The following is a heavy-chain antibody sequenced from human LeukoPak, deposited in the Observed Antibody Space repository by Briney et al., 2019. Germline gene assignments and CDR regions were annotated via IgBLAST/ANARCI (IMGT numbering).Heavy chain of an antibody. V-gene: IGHV3-21*01. CDR3: AREGLVGLKAFDI. CDR1: GFTFSSYG. J-gene: IGHJ3*02. D-gene: IGHD4/OR15-4a*01. Sequence: PGGTLRLSCAASGFTFSSYGMSWARQAPGKGLEWVSSISSSSSYIYYADSVKGRFTISRDNAKNSLYLQMNSLRAEDTAVYYCAREGLVGLKAFDIWGQGIMVTVSS. CDR2: ISSSSSYI.